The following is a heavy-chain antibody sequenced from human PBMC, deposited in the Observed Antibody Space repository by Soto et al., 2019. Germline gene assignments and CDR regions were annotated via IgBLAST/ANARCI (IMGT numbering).Heavy chain of an antibody. CDR1: GFSFIAYN. CDR2: IKVGSSRI. Sequence: PGGSLRLSCIGSGFSFIAYNINFFRQAPWKGLEWVSSIKVGSSRIYQPDSMKGRFTISRDDARNSVYLQINSLRAEDTALYFCVRSPKIGVRGAFWGRGTQVTVSS. V-gene: IGHV3-21*01. CDR3: VRSPKIGVRGAF. J-gene: IGHJ1*01. D-gene: IGHD3-16*01.